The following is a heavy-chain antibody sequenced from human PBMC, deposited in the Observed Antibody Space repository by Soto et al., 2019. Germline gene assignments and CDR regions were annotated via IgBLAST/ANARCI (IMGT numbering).Heavy chain of an antibody. D-gene: IGHD3-10*01. J-gene: IGHJ4*02. CDR3: ARSGPQPFDY. CDR1: GFTVSSTY. CDR2: IYSGGST. Sequence: EVQLVQTGGGLIQPGGSLRLSCAASGFTVSSTYMSWVRQAPGKGLEWVSVIYSGGSTYYADSLKGRFTTSRDNSKNTLYLQINSRRAEDTAVYYCARSGPQPFDYWGQGTLVTVSS. V-gene: IGHV3-53*02.